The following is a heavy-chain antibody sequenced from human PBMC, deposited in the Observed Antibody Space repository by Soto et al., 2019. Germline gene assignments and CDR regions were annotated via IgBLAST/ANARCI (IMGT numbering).Heavy chain of an antibody. Sequence: QVVQSGAEVRRPGSSVKVSCKASGGTFGNFVINWVRQAPGQGLEWMGGITPVFGTPHYAQRFQGRVTITADESTETVYMEMIGLRVGDTAVYYCAREPTVDTTGYFYYFDFWGQGTLVSVSA. J-gene: IGHJ4*02. V-gene: IGHV1-69*01. CDR2: ITPVFGTP. D-gene: IGHD3-9*01. CDR3: AREPTVDTTGYFYYFDF. CDR1: GGTFGNFV.